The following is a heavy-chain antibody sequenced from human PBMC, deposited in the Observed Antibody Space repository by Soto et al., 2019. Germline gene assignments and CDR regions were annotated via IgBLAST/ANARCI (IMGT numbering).Heavy chain of an antibody. J-gene: IGHJ4*02. Sequence: QVQLVESGGGVVQPGRSLRLSCAASGFTFSSYAMHWVRQAPGKGLEWVAVISYDGSNKYYADSVKGRFTISRDNSKNTLYLQMNSLRAEDTAVYYCARDPDYGDYSITDYWGQGTLVTVSS. CDR1: GFTFSSYA. D-gene: IGHD4-17*01. CDR2: ISYDGSNK. V-gene: IGHV3-30-3*01. CDR3: ARDPDYGDYSITDY.